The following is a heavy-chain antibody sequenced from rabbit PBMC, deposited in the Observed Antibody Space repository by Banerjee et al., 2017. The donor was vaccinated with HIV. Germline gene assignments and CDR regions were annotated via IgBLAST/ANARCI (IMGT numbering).Heavy chain of an antibody. Sequence: QSLEESGGDLVKPGASLTLTCTASGFDFSNNAMCWFRQAPGKGLEWIACINTSSGNTVYATWAKGRFTISRTSSTTVALQMTSLTAADTATYFCARDLAGVIGWNFGLWGPGTLVTVS. D-gene: IGHD4-1*01. V-gene: IGHV1S40*01. CDR1: GFDFSNNA. CDR3: ARDLAGVIGWNFGL. CDR2: INTSSGNT. J-gene: IGHJ6*01.